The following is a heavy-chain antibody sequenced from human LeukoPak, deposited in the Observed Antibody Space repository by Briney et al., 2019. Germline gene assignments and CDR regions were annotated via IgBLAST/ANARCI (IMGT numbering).Heavy chain of an antibody. CDR1: GYTFTGYY. V-gene: IGHV1-2*02. D-gene: IGHD2-2*01. CDR3: ARDAEPLPEDVPAAHPAV. CDR2: INPNSGGT. J-gene: IGHJ4*02. Sequence: ASVKVSCKASGYTFTGYYMHWVRQAPGQGLEWMGWINPNSGGTNYAQKFQGRVTMTRDTSISTAYMELSRLRSGDTAVYYCARDAEPLPEDVPAAHPAVWGQGTLVTVSS.